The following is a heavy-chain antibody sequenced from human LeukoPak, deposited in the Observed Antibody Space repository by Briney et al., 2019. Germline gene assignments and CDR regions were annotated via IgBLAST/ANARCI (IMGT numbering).Heavy chain of an antibody. V-gene: IGHV3-30*02. Sequence: GGSLRLSCATSGFTFNGYAMHWVRQAPGKGLEWLSLIRYYRNDKFYADSVKGRFTISRDYSKNTVYLQMNILRREDTAVYYFANDCLPRWHGAFDIWGQGTMVTVSS. J-gene: IGHJ3*02. CDR1: GFTFNGYA. D-gene: IGHD6-13*01. CDR3: ANDCLPRWHGAFDI. CDR2: IRYYRNDK.